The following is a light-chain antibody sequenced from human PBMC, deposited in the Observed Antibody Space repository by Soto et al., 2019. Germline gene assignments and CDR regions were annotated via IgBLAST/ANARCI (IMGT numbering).Light chain of an antibody. J-gene: IGLJ2*01. CDR1: SSDVGGYNY. CDR3: SSYTSSSTVV. Sequence: QSALTQPASGSRSPGQSITISCTGTSSDVGGYNYVSWYQQHLGKAPKLMIYEVSNRPSGVSNRFSGSKSGNTASLTISGLQAEDESDYYCSSYTSSSTVVFGGGTKLTVL. V-gene: IGLV2-14*01. CDR2: EVS.